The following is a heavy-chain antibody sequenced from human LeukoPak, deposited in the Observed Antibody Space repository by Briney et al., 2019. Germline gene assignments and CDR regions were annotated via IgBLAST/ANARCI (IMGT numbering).Heavy chain of an antibody. CDR2: INHSGST. Sequence: SETLSLTCAVYGGSFSGYYWSWIRQPPGKGLEWIGEINHSGSTNYNPSLKSRVTISVDTSKNQFSLKLSSVTAADTAVYYCARVEHIVVVTAPETQNATHWYFDLWGRGTLVTVSS. CDR3: ARVEHIVVVTAPETQNATHWYFDL. V-gene: IGHV4-34*01. D-gene: IGHD2-21*02. CDR1: GGSFSGYY. J-gene: IGHJ2*01.